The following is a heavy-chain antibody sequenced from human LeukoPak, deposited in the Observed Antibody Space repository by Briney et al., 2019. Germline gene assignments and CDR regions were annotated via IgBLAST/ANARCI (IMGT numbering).Heavy chain of an antibody. D-gene: IGHD2-2*01. CDR3: ASRSSTSFPNWFDP. J-gene: IGHJ5*02. CDR2: IIPIFGTA. V-gene: IGHV1-69*05. CDR1: GGTFSSYA. Sequence: ASVKVSCKASGGTFSSYAISWVRQAPGQGLEWMGGIIPIFGTANYAQKFQGRVTITTDESTSTAYMELGSLRSEDTAVYYCASRSSTSFPNWFDPWGQGTLVTVSS.